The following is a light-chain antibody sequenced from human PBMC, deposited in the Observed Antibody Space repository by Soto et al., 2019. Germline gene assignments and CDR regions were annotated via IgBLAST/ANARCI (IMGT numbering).Light chain of an antibody. Sequence: DIPMTQSPSSGSASVCDRVTISCQASQGISRSLAWYQQKPGKAPKLLIYAASSLQSGVPSRFSGSGFGTDFTLTISSLQPEDSAIYYCQQADTFPITFGQGTRLETK. J-gene: IGKJ5*01. V-gene: IGKV1D-12*01. CDR3: QQADTFPIT. CDR2: AAS. CDR1: QGISRS.